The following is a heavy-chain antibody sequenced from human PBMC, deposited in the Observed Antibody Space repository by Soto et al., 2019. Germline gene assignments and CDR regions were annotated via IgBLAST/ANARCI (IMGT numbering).Heavy chain of an antibody. V-gene: IGHV3-33*01. J-gene: IGHJ4*02. CDR1: GFTFSSYG. D-gene: IGHD3-16*01. CDR2: IWYDGSNK. Sequence: GGSLRLSCAASGFTFSSYGMHWVRQAPGKGLEWVAVIWYDGSNKYYADSVKGRLTISRDNSKNTLYLQMNSLRAEDTAVYYCARAFPPTLYYFDYWGQGTLVTVSS. CDR3: ARAFPPTLYYFDY.